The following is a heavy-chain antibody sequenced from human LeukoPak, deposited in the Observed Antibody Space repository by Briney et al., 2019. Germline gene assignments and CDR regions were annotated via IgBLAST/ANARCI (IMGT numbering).Heavy chain of an antibody. J-gene: IGHJ4*02. D-gene: IGHD6-6*01. V-gene: IGHV5-51*07. CDR3: ARAPPEGRSSYFDY. Sequence: GESLKISCKGSGYTFTSYWIGWVHQMPGKGLEWMGIIYPGDSDTTYSPSFQGQVTISADKSISTAYLQWSSLKASDTAMYYCARAPPEGRSSYFDYWGQGTLVTVSS. CDR2: IYPGDSDT. CDR1: GYTFTSYW.